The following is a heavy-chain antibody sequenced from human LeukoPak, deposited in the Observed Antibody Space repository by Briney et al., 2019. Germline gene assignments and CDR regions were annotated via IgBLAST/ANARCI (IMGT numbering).Heavy chain of an antibody. D-gene: IGHD1-1*01. CDR2: VNHRGDT. V-gene: IGHV4-34*01. CDR3: ARGSTISETGYFDY. CDR1: GGSFTAYY. J-gene: IGHJ4*03. Sequence: PSETLSLTCAVYGGSFTAYYWSWIRQSPGKGLQWIAEVNHRGDTNYNPSVKGRVTISVDTSKNQFSLKVTSLTAADTAVYYCARGSTISETGYFDYWGQGTLVTVSS.